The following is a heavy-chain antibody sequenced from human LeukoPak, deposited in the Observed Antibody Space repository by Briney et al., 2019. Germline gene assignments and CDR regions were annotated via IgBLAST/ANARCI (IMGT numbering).Heavy chain of an antibody. CDR2: IYYSGST. V-gene: IGHV4-59*01. CDR3: AVGGGFWSGYWTPAIDY. Sequence: PSETLSLPCTVSGGSISSYYWSWIRQPPGKGLEWIGYIYYSGSTNYNPSLKSRVTISVDTSKNQFSLKLSSVTAADTAVYYCAVGGGFWSGYWTPAIDYWGQGTLVTVSS. D-gene: IGHD3-3*01. J-gene: IGHJ4*02. CDR1: GGSISSYY.